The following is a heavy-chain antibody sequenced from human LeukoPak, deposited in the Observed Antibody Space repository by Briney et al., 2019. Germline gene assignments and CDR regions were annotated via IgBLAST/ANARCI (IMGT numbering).Heavy chain of an antibody. CDR2: IIPIFGTA. Sequence: SVKVSCKASGGTFSSYAISWVRQAPGQGLEWMGGIIPIFGTANYAQKFQGRVTITTDESTSTAYMELSSLRSDDTAVYYCARDKSTTVRFLQYYWGQGTLVTVSS. V-gene: IGHV1-69*05. CDR3: ARDKSTTVRFLQYY. J-gene: IGHJ4*02. D-gene: IGHD3-3*01. CDR1: GGTFSSYA.